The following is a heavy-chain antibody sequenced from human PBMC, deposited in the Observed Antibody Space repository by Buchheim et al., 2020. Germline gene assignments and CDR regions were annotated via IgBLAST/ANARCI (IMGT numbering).Heavy chain of an antibody. V-gene: IGHV3-33*01. Sequence: QVQLVESGGGVVQPGRSLRLSCAASGFTFSSYGMHWVRQAPGKGLEWVAVIWYDGSNKYYADSVKGRFTISRDNSKNTLSLQMNSLRAEDTAVYYCAREFGDGYNYFDYWGQGTL. D-gene: IGHD5-24*01. J-gene: IGHJ4*02. CDR1: GFTFSSYG. CDR2: IWYDGSNK. CDR3: AREFGDGYNYFDY.